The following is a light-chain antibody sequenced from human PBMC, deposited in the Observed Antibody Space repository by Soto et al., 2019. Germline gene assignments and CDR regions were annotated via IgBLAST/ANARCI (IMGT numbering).Light chain of an antibody. J-gene: IGKJ2*01. CDR3: QQYKSYSYT. V-gene: IGKV1-5*01. Sequence: DIQMTQSPCILSASVGDRVTITCRASQSISNWLAWYQQKPGRAPKVLIYDASSLQSGVPSRFSGSGSGTEFTLTISSLQPDDIATYYCQQYKSYSYTFGQGTNLEI. CDR2: DAS. CDR1: QSISNW.